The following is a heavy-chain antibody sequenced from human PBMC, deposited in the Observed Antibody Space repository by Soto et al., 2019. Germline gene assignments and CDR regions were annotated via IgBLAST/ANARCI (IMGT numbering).Heavy chain of an antibody. V-gene: IGHV3-33*01. J-gene: IGHJ6*01. CDR3: ARDGGSPSGSRYYGMDV. Sequence: GGSLRLSCAASGFTFSSYGMHWVRQAPGKGLEWVAVIWYDGSNKYYADSVKGRFTISRDNSKNTLYLQMNSLRAEDTAVYYCARDGGSPSGSRYYGMDVWGQGTTVTVSS. CDR1: GFTFSSYG. CDR2: IWYDGSNK. D-gene: IGHD3-10*01.